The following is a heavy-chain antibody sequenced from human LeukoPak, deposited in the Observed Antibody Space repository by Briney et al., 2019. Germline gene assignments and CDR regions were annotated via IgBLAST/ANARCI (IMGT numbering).Heavy chain of an antibody. J-gene: IGHJ6*04. D-gene: IGHD2-2*01. V-gene: IGHV1-18*04. Sequence: ASVKVSCKASGYTFTSYGISWVRQAPGQGLEWMGWISAYNGNTNYAQKLQGRVTMTTDTSTSTAYMELRSLRSDDTAVYYCARNLVVQAKNNYYYGMDVGGKGTRVPVP. CDR3: ARNLVVQAKNNYYYGMDV. CDR1: GYTFTSYG. CDR2: ISAYNGNT.